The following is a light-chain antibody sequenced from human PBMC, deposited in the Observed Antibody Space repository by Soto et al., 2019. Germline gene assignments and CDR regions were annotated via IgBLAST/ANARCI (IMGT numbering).Light chain of an antibody. J-gene: IGKJ5*01. CDR1: QSVNKY. Sequence: VTQSPDTLSVAPGERATLSCRASQSVNKYLAWYRQKPGQPPRLLIYDASYRATGIPDRFSGSGSGTDFTLTIRCLESEYFAVYYCQPRSDWPPITFGQGTRLEIK. V-gene: IGKV3-11*01. CDR3: QPRSDWPPIT. CDR2: DAS.